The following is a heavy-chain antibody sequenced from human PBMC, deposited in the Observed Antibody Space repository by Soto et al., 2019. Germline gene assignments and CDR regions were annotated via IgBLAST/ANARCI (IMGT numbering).Heavy chain of an antibody. J-gene: IGHJ6*02. CDR1: GYTFTSYG. V-gene: IGHV1-18*01. CDR2: ISAYNGNT. D-gene: IGHD6-13*01. Sequence: QVQLVQSGAEVKKPGASVKVSCKASGYTFTSYGISWVRQAPGQGLEWMGWISAYNGNTNYAQKLQGRVTMTTDTTTSTAYRELRSLRSDDTAVDYCARGGQQLVPAYYGMDVWGQGTTVTVSS. CDR3: ARGGQQLVPAYYGMDV.